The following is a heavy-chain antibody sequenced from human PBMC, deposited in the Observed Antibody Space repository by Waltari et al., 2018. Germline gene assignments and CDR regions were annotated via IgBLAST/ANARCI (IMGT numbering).Heavy chain of an antibody. V-gene: IGHV1-69-2*01. CDR2: VNPEDGET. J-gene: IGHJ4*02. CDR3: ATWPTYCGGDCYPLLDY. D-gene: IGHD2-21*01. Sequence: EVQLVQSGAEVKKPGATVKISCKASGYTFTDYYMHWVQQAPGKGLEWMGRVNPEDGETIHAEKFQGRVTITADTSTDTAYMELSSLRSEDTAVYYCATWPTYCGGDCYPLLDYWGQGTLVTVSS. CDR1: GYTFTDYY.